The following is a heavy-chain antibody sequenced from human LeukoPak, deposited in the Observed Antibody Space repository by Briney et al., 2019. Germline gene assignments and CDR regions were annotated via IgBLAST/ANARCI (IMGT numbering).Heavy chain of an antibody. CDR2: ISGSGGST. CDR1: GFTCSSYD. J-gene: IGHJ6*03. CDR3: AKEGSHYYYYYLDV. Sequence: GGSLRLSCAASGFTCSSYDMSWVRPAPGKGLEWFSAISGSGGSTYYADSVKGRFTISRDNSKNTLYLQMNSLRAEDTAVYYCAKEGSHYYYYYLDVWGKGTTVTVSS. V-gene: IGHV3-23*01. D-gene: IGHD6-19*01.